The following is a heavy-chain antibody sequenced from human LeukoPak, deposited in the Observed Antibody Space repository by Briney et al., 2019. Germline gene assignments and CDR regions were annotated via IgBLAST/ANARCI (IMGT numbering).Heavy chain of an antibody. CDR1: GGSISSYY. Sequence: SSETLSLTCTVSGGSISSYYWNWIRQPPGKGLEWIAYTHYTGNTNYNPSLKSRVTISVDKSKNQFSLKLNSVTAADPAVYYCSSRTRADTSNYGEFDYWGQGTLVSVS. CDR3: SSRTRADTSNYGEFDY. CDR2: THYTGNT. V-gene: IGHV4-59*08. J-gene: IGHJ4*02. D-gene: IGHD3-22*01.